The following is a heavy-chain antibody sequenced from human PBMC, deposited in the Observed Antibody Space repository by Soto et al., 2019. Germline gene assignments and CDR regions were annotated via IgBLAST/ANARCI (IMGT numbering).Heavy chain of an antibody. Sequence: QVQLVESGGTLVKPAGSLRLSCAASGFTFSDYYMNWIRQAPGKGLEWVSYISSAGTIYYADSVKGRFTISSDNAKNSLYLQMNSLRAEDTAVYYCARGLGAGYSYGFSYWGQGTLVTVSS. V-gene: IGHV3-11*01. CDR3: ARGLGAGYSYGFSY. J-gene: IGHJ4*02. CDR1: GFTFSDYY. CDR2: ISSAGTI. D-gene: IGHD5-18*01.